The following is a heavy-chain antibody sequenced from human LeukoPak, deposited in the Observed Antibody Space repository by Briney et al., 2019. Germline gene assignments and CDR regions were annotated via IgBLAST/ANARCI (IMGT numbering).Heavy chain of an antibody. CDR2: IYYSGST. Sequence: SETLSLTRTVSGGSISSYYWSWIRQPPGKGLEWIGYIYYSGSTNYNPSLKSRVTISVDTSKNQFSLKLSSVTAADTAVYYCASYSGTRRGAFDIWGQGTMVTVSS. D-gene: IGHD1-26*01. CDR1: GGSISSYY. V-gene: IGHV4-59*01. J-gene: IGHJ3*02. CDR3: ASYSGTRRGAFDI.